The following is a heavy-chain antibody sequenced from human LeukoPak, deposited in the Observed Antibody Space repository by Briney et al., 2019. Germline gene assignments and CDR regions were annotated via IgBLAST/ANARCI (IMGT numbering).Heavy chain of an antibody. CDR1: GFTFSSYA. V-gene: IGHV3-23*01. CDR3: AKDLNYGFDS. Sequence: GGSLRLSCAASGFTFSSYAMSWVRQAPGKGLEGVSAISGSGDKTFYAESVRGRFTISRDNSRNTLYLQMNSLRAEDTAVYYCAKDLNYGFDSWGQGTLVTV. CDR2: ISGSGDKT. J-gene: IGHJ4*02. D-gene: IGHD3-10*01.